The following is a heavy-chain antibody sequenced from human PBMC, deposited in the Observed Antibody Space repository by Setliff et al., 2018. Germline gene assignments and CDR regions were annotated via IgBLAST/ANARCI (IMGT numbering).Heavy chain of an antibody. CDR3: ARGDNGHWSGYSPVSGKSAYYYMDV. CDR1: GYTFTSYD. Sequence: ASVKVSCKASGYTFTSYDINWVRQATGQGLEWMGWMNPNSGNTGYAQKFQGRVTMTEDTSTDTAYMELGSLRSEDTAVYYCARGDNGHWSGYSPVSGKSAYYYMDVWGKGTTVTVSS. D-gene: IGHD3-3*01. CDR2: MNPNSGNT. J-gene: IGHJ6*03. V-gene: IGHV1-8*02.